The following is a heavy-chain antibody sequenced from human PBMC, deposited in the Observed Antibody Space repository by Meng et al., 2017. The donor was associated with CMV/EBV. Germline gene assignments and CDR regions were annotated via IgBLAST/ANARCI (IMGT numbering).Heavy chain of an antibody. J-gene: IGHJ4*02. V-gene: IGHV3-30-3*01. D-gene: IGHD1-26*01. CDR2: ISYDGSIK. Sequence: GGSLRLSCAVSGFAFTTYAMYWVRQAPGKGLEWVAIISYDGSIKYYADSVKGRFTISRDNSKNTLYLQMNSLRAEDTAMYYRARELGRWALDYWGQGTLVTVSS. CDR1: GFAFTTYA. CDR3: ARELGRWALDY.